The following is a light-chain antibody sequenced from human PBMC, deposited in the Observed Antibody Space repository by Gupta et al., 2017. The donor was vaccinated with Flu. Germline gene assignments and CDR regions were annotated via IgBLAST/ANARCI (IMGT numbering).Light chain of an antibody. CDR3: QHYNNWPS. Sequence: EIVLTQSPATLSASPGGRVTLSCRASQTVNRNLAWLQQRPGQSPRLIIYGGFNRATGIPARFSGSGSGTDFVLTISSLQSEDFAVYYCQHYNNWPSFGGGTKVEFK. J-gene: IGKJ4*01. CDR2: GGF. CDR1: QTVNRN. V-gene: IGKV3D-15*01.